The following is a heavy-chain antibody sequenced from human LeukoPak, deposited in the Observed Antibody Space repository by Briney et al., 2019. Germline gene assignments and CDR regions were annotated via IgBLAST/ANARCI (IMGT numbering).Heavy chain of an antibody. CDR3: ASAGGSVDY. CDR2: IYYSGST. Sequence: PSETLSLTCTVSGDSISSYYWSWIRQPPGKGLEWIGYIYYSGSTNYNPSLKSRVTISVDTSKNQFSLKLSSVTAADTAVYYCASAGGSVDYWGQGTLVTVSS. D-gene: IGHD3-16*01. J-gene: IGHJ4*02. V-gene: IGHV4-59*01. CDR1: GDSISSYY.